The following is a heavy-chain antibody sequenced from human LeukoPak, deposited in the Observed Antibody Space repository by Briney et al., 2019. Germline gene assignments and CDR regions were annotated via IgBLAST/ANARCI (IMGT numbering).Heavy chain of an antibody. D-gene: IGHD3-3*01. CDR1: GFFVSNNY. CDR3: AKDSHFGVVIYFDY. CDR2: ISGSGGST. J-gene: IGHJ4*02. V-gene: IGHV3-23*01. Sequence: GGSLRLSCAASGFFVSNNYMSWVRQAPGKGLEWVSAISGSGGSTYYADSVKGRFTISRDNSKNTLYLQMNSLRAEDTAVYYCAKDSHFGVVIYFDYWGQGTLVTVSS.